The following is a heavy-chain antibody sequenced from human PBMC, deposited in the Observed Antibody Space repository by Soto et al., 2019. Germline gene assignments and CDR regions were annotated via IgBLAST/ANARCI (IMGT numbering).Heavy chain of an antibody. Sequence: GGSLRLSCAASGFTFSSYAMSWVRQAPGKGLEWVSAISGSGGSTYYADSVKGRFTISRDNSKNTLYLQMNSLRAGDTAVYYCAKDRLQKPRFNWFDPWGQGTLVTVSS. CDR2: ISGSGGST. D-gene: IGHD4-4*01. CDR3: AKDRLQKPRFNWFDP. V-gene: IGHV3-23*01. J-gene: IGHJ5*02. CDR1: GFTFSSYA.